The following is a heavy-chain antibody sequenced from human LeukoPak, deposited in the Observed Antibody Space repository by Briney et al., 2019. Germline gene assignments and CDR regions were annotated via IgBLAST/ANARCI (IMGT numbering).Heavy chain of an antibody. V-gene: IGHV1-69*13. J-gene: IGHJ4*02. CDR3: AREDSSGVDY. CDR2: ITPIFGTA. D-gene: IGHD6-19*01. CDR1: GGTFSSYA. Sequence: GASVKVSCKASGGTFSSYAISWVRQAPGQGLEWMGGITPIFGTANYAQKFQGRVTITADESTSTAYMELSSLRSEDTAVYYCAREDSSGVDYWGQGTLVTVSS.